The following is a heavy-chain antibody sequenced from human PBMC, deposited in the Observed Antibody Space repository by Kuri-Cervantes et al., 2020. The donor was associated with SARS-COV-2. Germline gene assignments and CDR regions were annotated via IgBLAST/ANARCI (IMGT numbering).Heavy chain of an antibody. D-gene: IGHD2-2*01. V-gene: IGHV4-34*01. Sequence: SQTLSLTCAVFGGSFSGFYWSWIRQPPGKGLEWIGEINHSGSTNYNPSLKSRVTISLDTSKNQFSLKLSSVTAADTAVYYCARRGSSSWTHYYYYGMDVWAQGTT. CDR1: GGSFSGFY. J-gene: IGHJ6*02. CDR2: INHSGST. CDR3: ARRGSSSWTHYYYYGMDV.